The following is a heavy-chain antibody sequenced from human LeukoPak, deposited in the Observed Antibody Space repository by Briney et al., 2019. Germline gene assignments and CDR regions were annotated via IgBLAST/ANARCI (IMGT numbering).Heavy chain of an antibody. D-gene: IGHD5-18*01. V-gene: IGHV3-53*01. Sequence: PGGSLRLSCAASGFTFSSYVVSWVRQAPGKGLEWVSVIYSGGSTYYADSVKGRFTISRDNSKNTVSLQMSSLRAEDTAVYYCARDRRNSYGYGQDYWGQGTLVTVSS. CDR3: ARDRRNSYGYGQDY. CDR2: IYSGGST. J-gene: IGHJ4*02. CDR1: GFTFSSYV.